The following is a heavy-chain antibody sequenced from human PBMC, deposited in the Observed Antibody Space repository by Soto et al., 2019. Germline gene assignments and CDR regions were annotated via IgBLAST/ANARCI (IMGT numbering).Heavy chain of an antibody. V-gene: IGHV1-69*13. CDR1: GVTFSRPV. J-gene: IGHJ4*02. Sequence: SVKVSYNATGVTFSRPVTGWEKKAPGQGLEWMGGIIPIFVTPQYAEKFKVRVTITGDDSTGTAYMELGGLAPEDPAGYYCGTNNSSHGYSFDNWGQGTLVPVSS. CDR2: IIPIFVTP. CDR3: GTNNSSHGYSFDN. D-gene: IGHD5-12*01.